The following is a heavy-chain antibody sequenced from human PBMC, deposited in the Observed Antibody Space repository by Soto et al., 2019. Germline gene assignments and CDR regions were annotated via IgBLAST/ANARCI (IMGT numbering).Heavy chain of an antibody. J-gene: IGHJ6*02. Sequence: GGSLRLSCAASGFTFSIYAMRWVRHAPGKGLEWVSAISGGGGSTYYADSVKGRVTISRDNSKNTLYLQMNSLRAEDTALYYCAKVSLGATTITDYYYYGLDVWGQGTTVTVSS. V-gene: IGHV3-23*01. CDR1: GFTFSIYA. CDR3: AKVSLGATTITDYYYYGLDV. D-gene: IGHD1-26*01. CDR2: ISGGGGST.